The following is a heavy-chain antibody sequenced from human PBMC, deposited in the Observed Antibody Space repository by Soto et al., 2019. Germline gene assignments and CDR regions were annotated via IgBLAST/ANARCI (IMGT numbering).Heavy chain of an antibody. D-gene: IGHD1-26*01. J-gene: IGHJ4*02. V-gene: IGHV1-24*01. CDR1: GYTLTELS. Sequence: ASVKVSCKVSGYTLTELSMHWVRQAPGKGLEWMGGFDPEDGETIYAQKFQGRVTMTEDTSTDTAYMELSSLRSEDTAVYYCATGNIEWELIDYWGQGTLVTVSS. CDR3: ATGNIEWELIDY. CDR2: FDPEDGET.